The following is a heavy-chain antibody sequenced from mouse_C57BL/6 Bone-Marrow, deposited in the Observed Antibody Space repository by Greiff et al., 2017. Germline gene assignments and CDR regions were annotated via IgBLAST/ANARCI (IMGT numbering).Heavy chain of an antibody. J-gene: IGHJ4*01. Sequence: VQLQQSGAELVRPGASVKLSCKASGYTFTDYYINWVKQRPGQGLEWISRIYPGSGNTYYNEKFKGKATLTAEKSSSTAYMQLSSLTSEDSAVYSYARRGGSYAMDYWGQGTSVTVAA. D-gene: IGHD1-1*02. CDR1: GYTFTDYY. CDR3: ARRGGSYAMDY. V-gene: IGHV1-76*01. CDR2: IYPGSGNT.